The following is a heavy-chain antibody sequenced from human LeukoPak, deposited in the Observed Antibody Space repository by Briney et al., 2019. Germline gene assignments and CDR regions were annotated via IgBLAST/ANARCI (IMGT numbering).Heavy chain of an antibody. CDR2: IWYDGSNK. D-gene: IGHD3-22*01. V-gene: IGHV3-33*01. J-gene: IGHJ5*02. CDR3: ARDADSSGYYGWFDP. Sequence: GGSLRLSCAASGFTFSSYGMHWVRQAPGKGLEWVAVIWYDGSNKYYADSAKGRFTISRDNSKNTLYLQMNSLRAEDTAVYYCARDADSSGYYGWFDPWGQGTLVTVSS. CDR1: GFTFSSYG.